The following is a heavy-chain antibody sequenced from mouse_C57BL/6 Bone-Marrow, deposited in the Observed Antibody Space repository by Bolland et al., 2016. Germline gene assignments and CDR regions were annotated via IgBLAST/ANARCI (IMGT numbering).Heavy chain of an antibody. V-gene: IGHV10-3*01. D-gene: IGHD1-1*02. J-gene: IGHJ3*01. CDR2: SNYAT. CDR3: VRFGSTAAMDY. Sequence: SNYATYYADSVKDRFTISRDDSQSMLYLQMNNLKTEDTAMYYCVRFGSTAAMDYWGQGTLV.